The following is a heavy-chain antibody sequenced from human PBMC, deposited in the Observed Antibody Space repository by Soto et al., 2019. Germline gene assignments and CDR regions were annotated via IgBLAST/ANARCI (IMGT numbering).Heavy chain of an antibody. CDR3: AKDQAWNYEGDAFDI. V-gene: IGHV3-30*18. CDR1: GFTFSSYG. CDR2: ISYDGSNK. D-gene: IGHD1-7*01. J-gene: IGHJ3*02. Sequence: GGSLRLSCAASGFTFSSYGMHWVRQAPGKGLEWVAVISYDGSNKYYADSVKGRFTISRDNSKNTLYLQMNSLRAEDTAVYYCAKDQAWNYEGDAFDIWGQGTMVTVSS.